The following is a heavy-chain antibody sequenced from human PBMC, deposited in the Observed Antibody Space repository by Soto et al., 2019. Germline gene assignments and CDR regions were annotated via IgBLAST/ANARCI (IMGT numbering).Heavy chain of an antibody. V-gene: IGHV3-23*01. Sequence: EVQLLDSGGGLVQPGGSLRLSCAASGFTFSNYAMTWVRQGPGKGLEWVSGISGSGGRSYYADSVKGRFTISRDNSKRLLYLQLTIWRAAAPAVYYCWNAYLVGPGEHPTTLNSWGQGPLLTFSP. CDR2: ISGSGGRS. CDR3: WNAYLVGPGEHPTTLNS. D-gene: IGHD2-2*01. J-gene: IGHJ5*01. CDR1: GFTFSNYA.